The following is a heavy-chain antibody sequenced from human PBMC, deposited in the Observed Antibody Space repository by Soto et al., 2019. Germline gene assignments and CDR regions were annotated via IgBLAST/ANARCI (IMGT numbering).Heavy chain of an antibody. D-gene: IGHD6-19*01. CDR3: ARVTPGIAVAGTYDYFDY. CDR1: GYTFTSYG. CDR2: ISAYNGNT. V-gene: IGHV1-18*04. J-gene: IGHJ4*02. Sequence: ASVKVSCKASGYTFTSYGISWVRQAPGQGLEWMGWISAYNGNTNYAQKLQGRVTMTTDTSTSTAYMELSRLRSDDTAVYYCARVTPGIAVAGTYDYFDYWGQGTLVTVSS.